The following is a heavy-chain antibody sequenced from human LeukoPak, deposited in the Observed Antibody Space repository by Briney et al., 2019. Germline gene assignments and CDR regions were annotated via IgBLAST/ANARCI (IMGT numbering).Heavy chain of an antibody. Sequence: ASVKVSCKASGGTFSSYAISWVRQAPGQGLEWMGGIIPIFGTANYAQKFQGRVTITADKSTSTAYMELSSLRSEDTAVFYCARPRTGDYGFDYWGQGTLVTVSS. J-gene: IGHJ4*02. V-gene: IGHV1-69*06. CDR3: ARPRTGDYGFDY. D-gene: IGHD4-17*01. CDR2: IIPIFGTA. CDR1: GGTFSSYA.